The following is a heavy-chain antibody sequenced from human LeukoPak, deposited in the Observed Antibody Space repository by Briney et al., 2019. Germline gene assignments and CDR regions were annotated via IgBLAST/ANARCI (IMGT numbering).Heavy chain of an antibody. CDR2: IKEDGSRK. CDR3: ARDGVTSSVDH. V-gene: IGHV3-7*01. J-gene: IGHJ4*02. Sequence: AGGSLRLSCAASGFTFNNYWMSWVRQAPGKGLEWVANIKEDGSRKYYVDSVKGRFTISRDNAKKSLFLQMNSLRAEDMAVYYCARDGVTSSVDHWGQGTLVTVSS. CDR1: GFTFNNYW. D-gene: IGHD2-21*02.